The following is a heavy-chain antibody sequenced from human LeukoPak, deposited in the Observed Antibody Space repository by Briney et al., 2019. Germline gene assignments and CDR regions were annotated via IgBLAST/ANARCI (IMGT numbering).Heavy chain of an antibody. CDR2: ISGSGDTT. V-gene: IGHV3-23*01. J-gene: IGHJ4*02. CDR3: ARGSYYYGSGSYYNG. D-gene: IGHD3-10*01. CDR1: GFTFRTYA. Sequence: GGSLRLSCAASGFTFRTYAMSWVRQAPTKGLEWVSGISGSGDTTYVDSVKGRFTISRDNSKNTLYLQMNSLRAEDTAVYYCARGSYYYGSGSYYNGWGQGTLVTVSS.